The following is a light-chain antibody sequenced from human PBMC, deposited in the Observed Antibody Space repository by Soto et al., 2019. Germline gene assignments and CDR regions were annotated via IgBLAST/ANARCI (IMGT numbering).Light chain of an antibody. CDR2: GAS. J-gene: IGKJ1*01. V-gene: IGKV3-20*01. CDR3: QQYVSSGT. Sequence: EIVLTQSPGSLSLSPGERATLSCRASQSVDSTFFAWYQQKPGQAPRLLIYGASKRAPGIPDRFSGSGSGTDFTLTISRLEPEDFAVYYCQQYVSSGTFGQGTKVEIK. CDR1: QSVDSTF.